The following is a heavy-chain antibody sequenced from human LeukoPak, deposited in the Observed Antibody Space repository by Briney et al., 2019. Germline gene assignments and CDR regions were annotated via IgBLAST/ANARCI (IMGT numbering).Heavy chain of an antibody. CDR2: ISYDGRNI. J-gene: IGHJ4*02. CDR1: GFTFSSSA. Sequence: GKSLRLSCTASGFTFSSSAMHWVRQAPDKGLEWVAVISYDGRNIFYADSVKGRFTISRDNSKSMLYLQLNSLRGEDTAVYYCARDYCSSTSCLFDYWGQGTLVTVSS. CDR3: ARDYCSSTSCLFDY. D-gene: IGHD2-2*01. V-gene: IGHV3-30-3*01.